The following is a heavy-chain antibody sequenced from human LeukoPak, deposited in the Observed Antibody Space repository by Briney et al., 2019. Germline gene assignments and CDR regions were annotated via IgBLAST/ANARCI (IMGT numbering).Heavy chain of an antibody. CDR1: GGSISSYY. CDR2: IYYSGST. Sequence: PSETLSLTCTVSGGSISSYYWSWIRQPPGKGLEWIGYIYYSGSTNYNPSLKSRVTISVDTSKNQFSLELSSVTAADTAVYYCARHANDYGAFQHWGQGTLVTVSS. J-gene: IGHJ1*01. V-gene: IGHV4-59*08. D-gene: IGHD4-17*01. CDR3: ARHANDYGAFQH.